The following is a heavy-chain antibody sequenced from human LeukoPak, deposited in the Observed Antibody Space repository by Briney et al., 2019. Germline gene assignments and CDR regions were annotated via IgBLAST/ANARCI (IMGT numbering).Heavy chain of an antibody. V-gene: IGHV3-64D*09. D-gene: IGHD3-10*01. CDR1: GLTFSSYA. J-gene: IGHJ4*02. Sequence: GGCLRLSCSASGLTFSSYATHWGRQAPGKGREYVSAISSHGGSTYYAGSVEGRFTISRDNSKNTLYLQMSSLRAEDTAVYYCVTMVRGVIDYWGQGTLVTVSS. CDR2: ISSHGGST. CDR3: VTMVRGVIDY.